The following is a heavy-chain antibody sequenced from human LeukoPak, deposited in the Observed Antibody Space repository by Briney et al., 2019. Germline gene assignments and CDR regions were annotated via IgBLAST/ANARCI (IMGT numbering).Heavy chain of an antibody. J-gene: IGHJ6*03. V-gene: IGHV3-7*01. CDR1: GFTFSSYW. D-gene: IGHD4-17*01. CDR3: ARDYTVTTILYYYYYYMDV. CDR2: IKQDGSEK. Sequence: PGGSLRLSCAASGFTFSSYWMSWVRQAPGKGLEWVANIKQDGSEKYYVDSVKGRFTISRDNAKNSLYLQMNSLRAEDTAVYYCARDYTVTTILYYYYYYMDVWGKGTTVTVSS.